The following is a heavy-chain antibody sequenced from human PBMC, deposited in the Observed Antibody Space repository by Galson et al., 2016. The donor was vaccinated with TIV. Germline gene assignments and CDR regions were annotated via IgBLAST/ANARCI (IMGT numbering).Heavy chain of an antibody. Sequence: SVKVSCKASGYTFTNYVIHWVRQAPGQRLEWMGWINPDSGDTNSAQEFQGRVTMTRDTSITTAYMDVSSLRPDGTAVYFCARALNYGMDVWGQGTTVTVSS. V-gene: IGHV1-2*02. CDR1: GYTFTNYV. J-gene: IGHJ6*02. D-gene: IGHD3-10*01. CDR2: INPDSGDT. CDR3: ARALNYGMDV.